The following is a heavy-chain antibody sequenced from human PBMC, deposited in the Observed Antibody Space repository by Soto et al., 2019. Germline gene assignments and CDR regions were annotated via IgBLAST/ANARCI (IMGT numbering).Heavy chain of an antibody. CDR3: AKGFRALAYCGGDCYSGFDY. Sequence: GGSLRLSCAASGFTFSSYAMSWVRQAPGKGLEWVSAISGSGGSTYYADSVKGRFTISRDNSKNTLYLQMNSLRAEDTAVYYCAKGFRALAYCGGDCYSGFDYWGQGTLVTVS. J-gene: IGHJ4*02. D-gene: IGHD2-21*01. CDR2: ISGSGGST. V-gene: IGHV3-23*01. CDR1: GFTFSSYA.